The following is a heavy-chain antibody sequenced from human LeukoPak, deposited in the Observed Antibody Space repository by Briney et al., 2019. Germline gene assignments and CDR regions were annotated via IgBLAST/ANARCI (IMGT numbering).Heavy chain of an antibody. Sequence: GGSLRLSCAASGFTFSSYEMNWVRQAPGKGLEWVSYISSSGSTIYYADSVKGRFTISRDNAKDSLYLQMNSLRAEDTAVYYCARDGSGSYYNAPNFDYWGQGTLVTVSS. CDR2: ISSSGSTI. CDR1: GFTFSSYE. CDR3: ARDGSGSYYNAPNFDY. J-gene: IGHJ4*02. D-gene: IGHD3-10*01. V-gene: IGHV3-48*03.